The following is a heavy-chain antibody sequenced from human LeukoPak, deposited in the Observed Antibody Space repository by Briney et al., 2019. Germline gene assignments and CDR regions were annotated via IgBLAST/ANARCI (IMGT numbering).Heavy chain of an antibody. CDR1: GFTFSSHW. J-gene: IGHJ4*02. CDR2: IKSDGSGT. D-gene: IGHD2-21*01. V-gene: IGHV3-74*01. CDR3: ARFTHGGDFDY. Sequence: GGSLRLSCAASGFTFSSHWMHWVRQAPGKGLVWVSHIKSDGSGTSYADSVKGRFTIPRDNSKNTLYLQMNSLRAEDTAVYYCARFTHGGDFDYWGQGTLVTVSS.